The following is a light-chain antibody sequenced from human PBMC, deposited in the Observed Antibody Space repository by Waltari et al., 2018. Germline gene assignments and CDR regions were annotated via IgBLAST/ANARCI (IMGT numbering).Light chain of an antibody. CDR2: YKSDSDK. Sequence: QAVLTQPSSLSASPGASASLTCTLRSGINVGTYRIYRYQQKPGSPPQYLLRYKSDSDKQQGSGVPSRFSGSKDASANAGIVLISGLQSEDEADYYCMIWHSSACVFGTGTKVTVL. J-gene: IGLJ1*01. CDR1: SGINVGTYR. CDR3: MIWHSSACV. V-gene: IGLV5-45*02.